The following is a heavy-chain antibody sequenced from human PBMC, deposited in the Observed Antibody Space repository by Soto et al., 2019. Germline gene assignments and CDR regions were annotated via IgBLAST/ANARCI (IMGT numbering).Heavy chain of an antibody. CDR3: AKDRITGTTNYYYDLDV. V-gene: IGHV3-21*04. D-gene: IGHD1-7*01. CDR1: GFTFSSYS. Sequence: GGSLRLCCAASGFTFSSYSMNWVRQAPGKGLEWVSSISSSSSYIYYADSVKGRFTISRDNAKNSLYLQMNSLRAEDTAFYYCAKDRITGTTNYYYDLDVWGQGTTVTVSS. J-gene: IGHJ6*02. CDR2: ISSSSSYI.